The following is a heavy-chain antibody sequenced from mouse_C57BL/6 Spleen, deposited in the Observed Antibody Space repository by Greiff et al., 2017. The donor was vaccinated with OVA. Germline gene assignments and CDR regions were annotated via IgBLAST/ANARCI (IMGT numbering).Heavy chain of an antibody. V-gene: IGHV1-42*01. CDR3: ARYDYDGGFAY. Sequence: EVHLVESGPELVKPGASVKISCKASGYSFTGYYMNWVKQSPEKSLEWIGEINPSTGGTTYNQKFKAKATLTVDKSSSTAYMQLKSLTSEDSAVYYCARYDYDGGFAYWGQGTLVTVSA. J-gene: IGHJ3*01. CDR2: INPSTGGT. CDR1: GYSFTGYY. D-gene: IGHD2-4*01.